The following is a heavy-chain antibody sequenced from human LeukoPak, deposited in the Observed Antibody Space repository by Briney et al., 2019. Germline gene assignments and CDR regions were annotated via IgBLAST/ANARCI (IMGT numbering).Heavy chain of an antibody. CDR3: ARRCSSTSCYSYYYYGMDV. V-gene: IGHV3-23*01. J-gene: IGHJ6*02. CDR2: ISGSGGST. Sequence: PGGSLRLSCAASGFTFSSYAMSWVRQAPGKGLEWVSAISGSGGSTYYADSVKGRFTISRDNSKNTLYLQMNSLRAEDTAVYYCARRCSSTSCYSYYYYGMDVWGQGTTVTVSS. CDR1: GFTFSSYA. D-gene: IGHD2-2*02.